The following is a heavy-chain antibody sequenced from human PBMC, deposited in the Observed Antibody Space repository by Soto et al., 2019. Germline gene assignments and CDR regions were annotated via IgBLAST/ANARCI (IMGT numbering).Heavy chain of an antibody. CDR3: AAAVAGIGFDY. CDR1: GFTVSSNY. V-gene: IGHV3-66*01. Sequence: EVQLVESGGGLVQPGGSLRLSCAASGFTVSSNYMSWVRQAPGRGLEWVSVIYSGGSTYYADSVKGRFTISRDNSKNTLYLQMNSLRAEETAVYYCAAAVAGIGFDYWEQGTLVTVSS. CDR2: IYSGGST. D-gene: IGHD6-19*01. J-gene: IGHJ4*02.